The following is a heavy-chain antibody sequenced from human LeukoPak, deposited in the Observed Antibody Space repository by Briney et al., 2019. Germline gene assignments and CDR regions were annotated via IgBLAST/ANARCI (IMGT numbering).Heavy chain of an antibody. CDR1: GFSFGSYG. J-gene: IGHJ4*02. CDR2: ISHEGSQT. Sequence: PGKSLRLSCAASGFSFGSYGIHWVRQAPGKGLEWVAVISHEGSQTYYADSVRGRFTISRDNSKNMVYLQMNSLRAEDTAVYYCARDGPWERVDFDYWGQGTLVTVSS. D-gene: IGHD1-26*01. V-gene: IGHV3-30*03. CDR3: ARDGPWERVDFDY.